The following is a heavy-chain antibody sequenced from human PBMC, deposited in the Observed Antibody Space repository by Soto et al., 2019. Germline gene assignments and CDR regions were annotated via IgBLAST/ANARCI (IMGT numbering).Heavy chain of an antibody. CDR2: MNPNSGNT. J-gene: IGHJ6*02. V-gene: IGHV1-8*01. Sequence: XSVKVSYKASGYSFTSYDINWGRQATGQGLEWMGWMNPNSGNTGYAQRFQGRVTMTRNTSISTAYMELSSLRSEDTAVYYCARSGLRFLEWLLSSMDVWGQGTTVTVSS. D-gene: IGHD3-3*01. CDR1: GYSFTSYD. CDR3: ARSGLRFLEWLLSSMDV.